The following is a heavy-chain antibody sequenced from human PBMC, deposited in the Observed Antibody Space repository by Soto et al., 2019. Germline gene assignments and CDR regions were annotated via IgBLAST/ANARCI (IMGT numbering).Heavy chain of an antibody. Sequence: GGSLRLSCAASGFTFSSYSMNWVRQAPGKGLEWVSSISSSSSYIYYADSVKGRFTISRDNAKNSLYLQMNSLRAEDTAVYYCARDTITILWFGELLLNDAFDIRGQGTMVTVSS. CDR3: ARDTITILWFGELLLNDAFDI. CDR2: ISSSSSYI. V-gene: IGHV3-21*01. J-gene: IGHJ3*02. D-gene: IGHD3-10*01. CDR1: GFTFSSYS.